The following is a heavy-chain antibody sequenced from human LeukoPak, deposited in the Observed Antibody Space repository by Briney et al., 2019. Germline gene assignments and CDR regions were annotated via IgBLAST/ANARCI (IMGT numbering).Heavy chain of an antibody. CDR3: AKESKKVVAATSYFDY. Sequence: PGGSLRLSCAASGSTFSSYAMSWVRQAPGKGLEWVSAISGSGGSTYYADSVKGRFTISRDNSKNTLYLQMNSLRAEDTAVYYCAKESKKVVAATSYFDYWGQGTLVTVSS. J-gene: IGHJ4*02. D-gene: IGHD2-15*01. CDR1: GSTFSSYA. CDR2: ISGSGGST. V-gene: IGHV3-23*01.